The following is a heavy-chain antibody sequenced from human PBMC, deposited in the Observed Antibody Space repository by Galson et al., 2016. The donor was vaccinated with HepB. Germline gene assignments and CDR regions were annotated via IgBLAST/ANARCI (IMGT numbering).Heavy chain of an antibody. CDR3: ARDGYCTGGTCHDY. CDR1: GFTFSNYA. Sequence: SLRLSCAASGFTFSNYAMNWVRQAPGKGLEWVSAISDSGGSTFYADSVKGRFTISRDKSKNMLYLQMNSLRAEDTAVYYCARDGYCTGGTCHDYWGQGSLVIVSS. J-gene: IGHJ4*02. CDR2: ISDSGGST. V-gene: IGHV3-23*01. D-gene: IGHD2-8*02.